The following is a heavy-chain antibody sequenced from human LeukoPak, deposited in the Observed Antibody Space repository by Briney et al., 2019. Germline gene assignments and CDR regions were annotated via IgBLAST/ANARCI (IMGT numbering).Heavy chain of an antibody. D-gene: IGHD3-10*01. J-gene: IGHJ4*02. V-gene: IGHV4-59*01. Sequence: PSETLSLTCTVSIGSISSYYGGWIRQSPGQGLEWIGNIFYTGSTDYNPSLKSRVTISVDTSKNQFSLKLNSVTAADTAMYYCARRGSGRVDYWGQGTLVTVSS. CDR3: ARRGSGRVDY. CDR1: IGSISSYY. CDR2: IFYTGST.